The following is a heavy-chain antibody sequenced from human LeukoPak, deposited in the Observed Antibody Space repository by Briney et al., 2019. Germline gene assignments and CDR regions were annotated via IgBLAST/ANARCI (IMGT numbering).Heavy chain of an antibody. CDR2: TYYRSTWHN. Sequence: SQTPSLTCAISGDSVSSISATWNWIRQSPSRGLEWLGRTYYRSTWHNDYAASVKSQITINPDTSKNQFFLQLDSVTLGDTAVYYCAKSAYFREYFDYWGQGILVTVSS. J-gene: IGHJ4*02. D-gene: IGHD2-8*01. CDR1: GDSVSSISAT. V-gene: IGHV6-1*01. CDR3: AKSAYFREYFDY.